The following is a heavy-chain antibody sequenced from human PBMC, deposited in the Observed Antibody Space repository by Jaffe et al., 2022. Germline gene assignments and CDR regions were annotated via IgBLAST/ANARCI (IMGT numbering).Heavy chain of an antibody. Sequence: EVQLVESGGGLVKPGGSLRLSCAASGFTFSNAWMSWVRQAPGKGLEWVGRIKSKTDGGTTDYAAPVKGRFTISRDDSKNTLYLQMNSLKTEDTAVYYCTTEDIVLVVYHYYYMDVWGKGTTVTVSS. CDR2: IKSKTDGGTT. CDR3: TTEDIVLVVYHYYYMDV. D-gene: IGHD2-8*02. V-gene: IGHV3-15*01. J-gene: IGHJ6*03. CDR1: GFTFSNAW.